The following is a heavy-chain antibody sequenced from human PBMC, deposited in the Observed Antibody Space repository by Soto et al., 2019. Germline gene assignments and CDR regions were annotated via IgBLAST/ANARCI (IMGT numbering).Heavy chain of an antibody. J-gene: IGHJ4*02. Sequence: QVQLVQSGAEVKKPGASVKVSCKASGYTFTGYYMHWVRQAPGQGLEWMGWINPNSGGTNYAQKFQGSVTMTSDTSISTAYMELSRLRSDDTAVYYCAREGGGPVPEWGPFDYWGQGTLVTVSS. CDR2: INPNSGGT. V-gene: IGHV1-2*02. CDR3: AREGGGPVPEWGPFDY. CDR1: GYTFTGYY. D-gene: IGHD2-15*01.